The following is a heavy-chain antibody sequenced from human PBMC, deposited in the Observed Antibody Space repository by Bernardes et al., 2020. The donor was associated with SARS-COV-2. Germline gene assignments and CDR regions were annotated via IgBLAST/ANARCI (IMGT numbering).Heavy chain of an antibody. D-gene: IGHD5-18*01. V-gene: IGHV3-74*01. Sequence: GGSLRPSCAASGFTFSSSWMHWVRQAPGKGLVWVARINPAGSTASYADSVKGRFTISRDNAKNALYLQINSLGVDDTAVYCCGRNLGGDNYGDWGDWGQGALVTVSS. J-gene: IGHJ4*02. CDR2: INPAGSTA. CDR3: GRNLGGDNYGDWGD. CDR1: GFTFSSSW.